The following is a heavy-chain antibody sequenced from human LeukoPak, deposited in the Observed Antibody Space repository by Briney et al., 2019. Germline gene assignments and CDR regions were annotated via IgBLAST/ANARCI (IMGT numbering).Heavy chain of an antibody. D-gene: IGHD4-11*01. CDR2: INHSGST. V-gene: IGHV4-34*01. CDR1: GGSFSGYY. CDR3: ARGTTGNWFDP. J-gene: IGHJ5*02. Sequence: SETLSLSCAVYGGSFSGYYWSWIRQPPGKGLEWIGEINHSGSTNYNPSLKSRVTISVDTSKNQFSLKLSSVTAADTAVYYCARGTTGNWFDPWGQGTLVTVSS.